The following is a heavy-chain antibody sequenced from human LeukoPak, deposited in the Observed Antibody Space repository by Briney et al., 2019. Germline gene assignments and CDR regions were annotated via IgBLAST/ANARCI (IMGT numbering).Heavy chain of an antibody. V-gene: IGHV4-59*01. D-gene: IGHD6-13*01. CDR3: ARTSSSWL. CDR1: GASINSYY. CDR2: IYDGGST. J-gene: IGHJ4*02. Sequence: SETLSLTCTVSGASINSYYWSWIRQPPGKGLEWIGCIYDGGSTDYNPSLKSRVTISVDTSKNQLSLKLTSVTAADTAMYYCARTSSSWLWGQGTLVTVSS.